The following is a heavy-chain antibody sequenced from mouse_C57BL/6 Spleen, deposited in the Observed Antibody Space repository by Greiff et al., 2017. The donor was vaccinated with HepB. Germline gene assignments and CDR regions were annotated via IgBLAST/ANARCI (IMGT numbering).Heavy chain of an antibody. Sequence: QVQLQQSGAELVRPGASVTLSCKASGYTFTDYEMHWVKQTPVHGLEWIGAIDPETGGTAYNQKFKGKAILTADKSSSTAYMELRSLTSEDSAVYYWTRRERDYFDYWGQGTTLTVSS. CDR2: IDPETGGT. V-gene: IGHV1-15*01. CDR1: GYTFTDYE. CDR3: TRRERDYFDY. J-gene: IGHJ2*01.